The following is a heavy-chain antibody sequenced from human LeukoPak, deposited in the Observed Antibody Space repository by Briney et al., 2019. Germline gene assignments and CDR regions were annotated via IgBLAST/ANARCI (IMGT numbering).Heavy chain of an antibody. J-gene: IGHJ6*02. Sequence: PGGSLRLSCAASGFTSSSYSMNWVRQAPGKGLEWVSSISSSSSYIYYADSVKGRFTISRDNAKNSLYLQMNSLRAEDTAVYYCASGYSSGASYGMDVWGQGTTVTVSS. CDR2: ISSSSSYI. CDR1: GFTSSSYS. CDR3: ASGYSSGASYGMDV. D-gene: IGHD6-19*01. V-gene: IGHV3-21*01.